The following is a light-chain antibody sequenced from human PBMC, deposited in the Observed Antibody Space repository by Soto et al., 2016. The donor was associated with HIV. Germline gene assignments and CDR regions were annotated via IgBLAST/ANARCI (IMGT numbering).Light chain of an antibody. CDR3: QQAQIFPT. CDR2: AAS. J-gene: IGKJ5*01. V-gene: IGKV1-12*01. Sequence: DIQVTQSPSSVSASVGDRVVITCRASQDIGTWLAWYQQKPGKAPKLLIYAASSLQGGVPSRFSGSGSGTDFTLTISNLQPDDCAIHYCQQAQIFPTFGQGTRLEIK. CDR1: QDIGTW.